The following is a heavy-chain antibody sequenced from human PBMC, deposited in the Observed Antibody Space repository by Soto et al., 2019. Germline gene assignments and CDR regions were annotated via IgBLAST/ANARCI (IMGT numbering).Heavy chain of an antibody. CDR2: IWSDGNNR. D-gene: IGHD1-1*01. Sequence: GGSLRLSCAASGFTFSGSAMHWVRQAPGKGLEWVAVIWSDGNNRYYADSVKGRFTISRDNSKNTVYLQMSSLRVEDTAVYYCVRGDNWNDEASDYWGQGTLVTVSS. J-gene: IGHJ4*02. CDR3: VRGDNWNDEASDY. CDR1: GFTFSGSA. V-gene: IGHV3-33*08.